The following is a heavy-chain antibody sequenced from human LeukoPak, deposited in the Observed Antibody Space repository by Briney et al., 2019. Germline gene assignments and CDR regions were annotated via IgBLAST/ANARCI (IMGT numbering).Heavy chain of an antibody. V-gene: IGHV3-48*04. Sequence: GGSLRLSCAASGFTFSSYSMKWVRQAPGKGLEWVSYISSSSSTIYYADSVKGRFTISRDNAKNSLYLQMNSRRAEDTAVYYCARNRVVITGYYFDYWGQGTLVTVSS. J-gene: IGHJ4*02. CDR3: ARNRVVITGYYFDY. CDR2: ISSSSSTI. D-gene: IGHD3-22*01. CDR1: GFTFSSYS.